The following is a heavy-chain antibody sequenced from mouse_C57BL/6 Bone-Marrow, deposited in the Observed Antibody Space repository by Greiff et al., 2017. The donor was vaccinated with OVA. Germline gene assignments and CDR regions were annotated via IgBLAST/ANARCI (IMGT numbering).Heavy chain of an antibody. CDR3: ARGGPPFYYDYDDY. D-gene: IGHD2-4*01. V-gene: IGHV1-76*01. CDR1: GYTFTDYY. Sequence: QVQLQQSGAELVRPGASVKLSCKASGYTFTDYYINWVKQRPGQGLEWIARIYPGSGNTYYNEKFKGKATLTAEKSSSTAYMQLSSLTSEDSAVYFWARGGPPFYYDYDDYWGQGTTLTVSS. J-gene: IGHJ2*01. CDR2: IYPGSGNT.